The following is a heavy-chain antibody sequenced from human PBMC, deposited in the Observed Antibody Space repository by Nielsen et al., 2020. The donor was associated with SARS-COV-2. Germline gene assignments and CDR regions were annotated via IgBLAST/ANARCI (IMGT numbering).Heavy chain of an antibody. V-gene: IGHV4-34*01. J-gene: IGHJ2*01. Sequence: SETLSLTCAVYGGSFSGYYWSWIRQPPGKGLEWIGEINHSGSTNYNPSLKSRVTISVDTSKNQFSLKLSSVTAADTAVYYCARVGSVVVTAHWYFDLWGRGTLVTVSS. CDR3: ARVGSVVVTAHWYFDL. CDR2: INHSGST. D-gene: IGHD2-21*02. CDR1: GGSFSGYY.